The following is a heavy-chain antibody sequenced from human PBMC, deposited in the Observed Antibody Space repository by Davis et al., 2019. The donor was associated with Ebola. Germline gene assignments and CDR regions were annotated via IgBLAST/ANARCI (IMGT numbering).Heavy chain of an antibody. CDR2: INSDGSST. CDR1: GFTFSSYW. J-gene: IGHJ2*01. CDR3: AEGRLLGWYFDL. V-gene: IGHV3-74*01. D-gene: IGHD3-16*01. Sequence: GESLKISCAASGFTFSSYWMHWVRQAPGKGLVWVSRINSDGSSTSYADSVKGRFTISRDNAKNTLYLQMNSLRAEDKAVDYCAEGRLLGWYFDLWGRGTLVTVSS.